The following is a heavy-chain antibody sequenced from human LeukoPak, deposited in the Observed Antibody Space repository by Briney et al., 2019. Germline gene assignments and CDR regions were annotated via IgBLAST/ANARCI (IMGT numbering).Heavy chain of an antibody. D-gene: IGHD6-25*01. CDR2: INPNSGGT. CDR3: ARRAVYYYYGMDV. V-gene: IGHV1-2*02. CDR1: GYTFTGYY. J-gene: IGHJ6*02. Sequence: ASVKVSSKASGYTFTGYYMHWVRQAPGQGLEWMGWINPNSGGTNYAQKFQGRVTMTRDTSISTAYMEVSRLKSDDTAVYYCARRAVYYYYGMDVWGQGSTVTVSS.